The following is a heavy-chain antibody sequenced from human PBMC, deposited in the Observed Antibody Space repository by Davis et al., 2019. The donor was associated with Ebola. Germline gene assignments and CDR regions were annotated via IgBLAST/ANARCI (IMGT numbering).Heavy chain of an antibody. V-gene: IGHV3-30-3*01. CDR1: GFTFSSYA. Sequence: GGSLRLSCAASGFTFSSYAMHWVRQAPGKGLEWVAVISYDGSNKYYADSVKGRFTISRDNAKNSLYLQMNSLRAEDTAVYYCAREINQQLVPNYYYYYGMDVWGKGTTVTVSS. CDR3: AREINQQLVPNYYYYYGMDV. D-gene: IGHD6-13*01. J-gene: IGHJ6*04. CDR2: ISYDGSNK.